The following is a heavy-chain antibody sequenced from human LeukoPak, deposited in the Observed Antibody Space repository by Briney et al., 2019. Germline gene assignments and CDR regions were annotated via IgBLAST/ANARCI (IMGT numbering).Heavy chain of an antibody. Sequence: PSETLSLTCTVSGGSISSYYWSWIRQPPGKGLEWIGYIYYSGSTNYNPSLKSRVTISVDTSKNQFSLKLSSVTAADTAVYYCARTPITIFGVVDCYYYMDVWGKGTTVTVSS. CDR3: ARTPITIFGVVDCYYYMDV. CDR1: GGSISSYY. V-gene: IGHV4-59*01. CDR2: IYYSGST. J-gene: IGHJ6*03. D-gene: IGHD3-3*01.